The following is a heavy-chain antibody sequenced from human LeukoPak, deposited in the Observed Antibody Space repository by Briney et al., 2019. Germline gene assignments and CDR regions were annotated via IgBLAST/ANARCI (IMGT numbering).Heavy chain of an antibody. CDR3: AVPFGGHTFDI. J-gene: IGHJ3*02. V-gene: IGHV5-10-1*01. Sequence: GESLKISCKGSGYSFTNYWITWVRQMPGKGLEWMGTIDPSDSYINYSPSFQGHVTISTDKSISTAYLQWSSLKASDTAMYYCAVPFGGHTFDIWGQGTMVTVSS. CDR1: GYSFTNYW. D-gene: IGHD3-10*01. CDR2: IDPSDSYI.